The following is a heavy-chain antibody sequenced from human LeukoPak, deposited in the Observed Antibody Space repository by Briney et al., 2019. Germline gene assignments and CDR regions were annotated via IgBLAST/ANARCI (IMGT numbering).Heavy chain of an antibody. CDR2: IRYDGSNK. V-gene: IGHV3-30*02. CDR1: GFTFSNFG. Sequence: GGSLRLSCAASGFTFSNFGMHWVRQAPGKGLEWVAFIRYDGSNKFYVDSVKGRFTISRDNSKNTLYLQMNSLRVEDTAVYYCARERSGWYERWLDYWGQGTLVTVSS. J-gene: IGHJ4*02. CDR3: ARERSGWYERWLDY. D-gene: IGHD6-19*01.